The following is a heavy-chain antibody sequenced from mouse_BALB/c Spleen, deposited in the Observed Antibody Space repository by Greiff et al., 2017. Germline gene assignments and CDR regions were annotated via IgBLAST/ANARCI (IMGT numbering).Heavy chain of an antibody. D-gene: IGHD1-1*01. Sequence: EVKLQESGGDLVKPGGSLKLSCAASGFTFSSYGMSWVRQTPDKRLEWVATISSGGSYTYYPDSVKGRFTISRDNAKNTLYLQMSSLKSEDTAMYYCARQYYYGSSYDAMDYWGQGTSVTVSS. J-gene: IGHJ4*01. V-gene: IGHV5-6*01. CDR2: ISSGGSYT. CDR3: ARQYYYGSSYDAMDY. CDR1: GFTFSSYG.